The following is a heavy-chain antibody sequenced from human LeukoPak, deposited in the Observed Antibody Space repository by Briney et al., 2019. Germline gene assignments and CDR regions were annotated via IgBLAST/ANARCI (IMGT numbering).Heavy chain of an antibody. J-gene: IGHJ4*02. D-gene: IGHD1-7*01. Sequence: SGPTLVNPTQTLTLTCTFSGFSLSTSGMGVGWIRQPPGKALEWLALIYWDDDKRYSPSLKSRLTITKDTSKNQVVLTMTNMDPVDTATYYCARQRDRLDMELPFDYWGQGTLVTVSS. V-gene: IGHV2-5*02. CDR1: GFSLSTSGMG. CDR2: IYWDDDK. CDR3: ARQRDRLDMELPFDY.